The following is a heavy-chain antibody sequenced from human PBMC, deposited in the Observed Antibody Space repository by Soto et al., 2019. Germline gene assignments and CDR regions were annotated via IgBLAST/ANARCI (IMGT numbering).Heavy chain of an antibody. CDR2: IKDDGSEI. J-gene: IGHJ4*02. D-gene: IGHD5-12*01. CDR3: ARDIGFDYVN. V-gene: IGHV3-7*01. Sequence: LRLSCAVSGFNVMSYWMSWVRQALGKGLEWVASIKDDGSEIYYLQSVRGRFTISRDSAGNALHLAMNYMSAEDTGVYFCARDIGFDYVNWGQGTLVTVSS. CDR1: GFNVMSYW.